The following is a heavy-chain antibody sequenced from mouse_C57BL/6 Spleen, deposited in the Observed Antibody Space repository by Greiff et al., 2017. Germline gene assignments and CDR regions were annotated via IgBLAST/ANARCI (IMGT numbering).Heavy chain of an antibody. Sequence: QVQLQQSGPELVKPGASVKISCKASGYAFSSSWMNWVKQRPGKGLEWIGRIYPGDGDTNYNAKFKGKATLTADKSSSTAYMQLSSLTSEDSAVYFCARSEDSSAPDDWGQGTTLTVSS. CDR2: IYPGDGDT. J-gene: IGHJ2*01. D-gene: IGHD3-2*02. CDR3: ARSEDSSAPDD. CDR1: GYAFSSSW. V-gene: IGHV1-82*01.